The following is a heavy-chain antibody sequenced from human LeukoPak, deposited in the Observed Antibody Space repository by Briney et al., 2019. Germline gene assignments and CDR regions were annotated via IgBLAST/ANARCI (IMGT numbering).Heavy chain of an antibody. D-gene: IGHD3-16*01. CDR2: ISWNSGSI. CDR3: AKGGVYPYYYYYGMDV. CDR1: GFTFDDYA. Sequence: GRSLRLSYAASGFTFDDYAMHWVRQAPGKGLEWVSGISWNSGSIGYADSVKGRFTISRDNAKNSLYLQMNSLRAEDTALYYCAKGGVYPYYYYYGMDVWGQGTTVTVSS. J-gene: IGHJ6*02. V-gene: IGHV3-9*01.